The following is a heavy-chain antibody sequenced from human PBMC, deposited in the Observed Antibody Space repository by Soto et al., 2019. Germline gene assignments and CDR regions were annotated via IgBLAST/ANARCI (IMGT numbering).Heavy chain of an antibody. V-gene: IGHV3-23*01. CDR3: AKDPSSGYYLYHFDY. D-gene: IGHD3-22*01. CDR2: ISGSGGNT. J-gene: IGHJ4*02. Sequence: EVQLLESGGGLVQPGGSLRLSCAASGFTFSSYAMNWVRQTPGKGLEWVSAISGSGGNTYYADSVKGRFTISRDNSKNTLYLQMNSLRAEDTAVYYCAKDPSSGYYLYHFDYWGQGTLVTVSS. CDR1: GFTFSSYA.